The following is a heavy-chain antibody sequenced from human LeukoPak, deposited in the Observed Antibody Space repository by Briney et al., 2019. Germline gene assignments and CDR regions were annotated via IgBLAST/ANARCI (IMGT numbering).Heavy chain of an antibody. CDR1: GYSFANSW. D-gene: IGHD1-26*01. V-gene: IGHV5-51*04. Sequence: GESLKTSCKGSGYSFANSWIGSVRQMPGKGLEWMGIIYPGDSQTRYSPSFQGQVTISADKPISTAYLQWSSPKASDTATYYCARMTGSYHSPLGYWGQGTLVTVSS. CDR2: IYPGDSQT. J-gene: IGHJ4*02. CDR3: ARMTGSYHSPLGY.